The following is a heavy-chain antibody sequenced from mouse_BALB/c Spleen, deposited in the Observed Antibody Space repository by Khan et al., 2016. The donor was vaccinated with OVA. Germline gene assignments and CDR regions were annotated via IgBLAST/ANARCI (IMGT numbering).Heavy chain of an antibody. J-gene: IGHJ1*01. CDR1: GFSLTSYG. CDR2: IWTGGST. Sequence: QVQLKESGPGLVAPSQSLSITCTVSGFSLTSYGVHWVRLPPGKGLEWLGVIWTGGSTNYNSALMSRLSISKDNSKSQVFLKMNSLQTDDTAMYYCARYYGNYGWYFDVWGAGTTVTDSS. V-gene: IGHV2-9*02. CDR3: ARYYGNYGWYFDV. D-gene: IGHD2-1*01.